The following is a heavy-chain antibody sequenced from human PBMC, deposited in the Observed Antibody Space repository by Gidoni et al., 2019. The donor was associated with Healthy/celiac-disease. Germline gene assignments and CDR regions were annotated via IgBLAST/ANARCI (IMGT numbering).Heavy chain of an antibody. CDR3: TRDDCTNGVCYMGRVDY. V-gene: IGHV3-49*03. CDR2: IRSKAYGGKT. D-gene: IGHD2-8*01. J-gene: IGHJ4*02. CDR1: GFPCGDYA. Sequence: EVQLVESGGGLVQPGRSLRLSCTASGFPCGDYAMSWFRQAPGKGLEWVGFIRSKAYGGKTEYAASVKGRFTISRDDSKSIAYLQMNSLKTEDTAVYYCTRDDCTNGVCYMGRVDYWGQGTLVTVSS.